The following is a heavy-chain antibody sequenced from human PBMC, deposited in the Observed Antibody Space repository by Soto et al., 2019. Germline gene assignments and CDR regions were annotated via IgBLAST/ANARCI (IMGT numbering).Heavy chain of an antibody. J-gene: IGHJ5*02. CDR2: INHSGNT. Sequence: SETLSLTCAVYGASLSDNYCNWLRQPPGKGLEWIGEINHSGNTNYNPSLRSRVTISIDTSKNQLSLNLRSVSAADTAVYYCARGRGGFDAWGQGTPVTVSS. CDR1: GASLSDNY. V-gene: IGHV4-34*01. CDR3: ARGRGGFDA.